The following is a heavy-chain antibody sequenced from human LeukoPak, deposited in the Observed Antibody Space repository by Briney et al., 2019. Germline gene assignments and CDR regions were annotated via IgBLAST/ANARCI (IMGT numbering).Heavy chain of an antibody. CDR3: TVAVAGTRAPGY. D-gene: IGHD6-19*01. J-gene: IGHJ4*02. CDR1: GYNFTTFW. CDR2: IYPADSDT. Sequence: GESLKISCKGSGYNFTTFWIGWVRQMPGKGLEWMGIIYPADSDTRHSPSFRGQVTISADKSITTAYLQWSSLKASDSAMYYCTVAVAGTRAPGYWGQGTLVTVSS. V-gene: IGHV5-51*01.